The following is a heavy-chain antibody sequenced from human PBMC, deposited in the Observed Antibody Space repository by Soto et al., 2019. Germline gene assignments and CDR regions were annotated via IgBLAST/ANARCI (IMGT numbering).Heavy chain of an antibody. J-gene: IGHJ4*02. Sequence: EVQLVESGGGLVQPGGSLRLSCAASGFTFTSYSMSWVRQAPGKGLEWVSYNSSSSSTVYYANSVKGRFTISRDNAKNSLYLQMNSLRAEDTAVYYCARGYYGDYVAFDYWGQGTLVTVSS. CDR3: ARGYYGDYVAFDY. CDR2: NSSSSSTV. D-gene: IGHD4-17*01. CDR1: GFTFTSYS. V-gene: IGHV3-48*01.